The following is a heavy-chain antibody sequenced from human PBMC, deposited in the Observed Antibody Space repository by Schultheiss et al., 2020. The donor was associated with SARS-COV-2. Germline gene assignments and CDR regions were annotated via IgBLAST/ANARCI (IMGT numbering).Heavy chain of an antibody. D-gene: IGHD1-14*01. Sequence: SETLSLTCAVYGGSFSGYYWNWIRQPPGKGLEWIGEINHSGSTNYNPSLKSRVTISVDTSKNQFSLKVSSVTAADTAVYYCARDTNLARGWFDPWGQGSLVTVSS. CDR1: GGSFSGYY. CDR3: ARDTNLARGWFDP. V-gene: IGHV4-34*01. J-gene: IGHJ5*02. CDR2: INHSGST.